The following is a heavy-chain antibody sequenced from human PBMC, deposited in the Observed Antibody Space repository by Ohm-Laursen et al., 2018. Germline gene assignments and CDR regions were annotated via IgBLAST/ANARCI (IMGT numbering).Heavy chain of an antibody. D-gene: IGHD2-15*01. Sequence: SLRLSCAASGFTFSYYALNWVRQAPGKGLEWVSGISGSDDTTYYADSVKGRFTISRDSSDNTVYLQMNSLRAEDTAVYYCAKARSAVVVAASNHWGQGALVSVSS. CDR2: ISGSDDTT. V-gene: IGHV3-23*01. CDR3: AKARSAVVVAASNH. J-gene: IGHJ5*02. CDR1: GFTFSYYA.